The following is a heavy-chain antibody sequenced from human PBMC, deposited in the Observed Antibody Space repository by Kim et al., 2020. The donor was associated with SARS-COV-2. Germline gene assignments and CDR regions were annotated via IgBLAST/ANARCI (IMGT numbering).Heavy chain of an antibody. J-gene: IGHJ6*03. V-gene: IGHV1-69*01. Sequence: QKFQGRVTIAADESTGTGYMELSSLRSEDTAVYYCARAGITIHYYYYMDVWGKGTTVTVSS. D-gene: IGHD3-3*01. CDR3: ARAGITIHYYYYMDV.